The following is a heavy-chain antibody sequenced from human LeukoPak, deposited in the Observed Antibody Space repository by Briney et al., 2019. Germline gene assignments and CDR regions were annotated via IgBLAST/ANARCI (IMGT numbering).Heavy chain of an antibody. CDR3: ARRGSSSDAFDM. CDR1: GFTFSSYG. V-gene: IGHV3-30*19. CDR2: ISHDGSNT. J-gene: IGHJ3*02. Sequence: PGRSLRLSCAASGFTFSSYGMHWVRQAPGKGLEWVAAISHDGSNTYYADSVKGRFTVSRDNSKNTLYLQMNSLRAEDTAVYYCARRGSSSDAFDMWGQGTMVTVSS. D-gene: IGHD3-16*01.